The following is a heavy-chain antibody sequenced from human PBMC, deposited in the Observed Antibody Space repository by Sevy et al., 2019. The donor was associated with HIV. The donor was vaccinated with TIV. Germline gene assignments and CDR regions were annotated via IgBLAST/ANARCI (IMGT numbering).Heavy chain of an antibody. CDR1: GFTFSTST. D-gene: IGHD2-15*01. CDR3: VRDGWNY. Sequence: GGSLRLSCAASGFTFSTSTMNWVRQAPGKGLEWVSLMTSSGSYILYADSVKGRFTISRDNAKNSVFLQMNSLRVEDTAGHYCVRDGWNYWGQGTQVTVSS. V-gene: IGHV3-21*01. J-gene: IGHJ4*02. CDR2: MTSSGSYI.